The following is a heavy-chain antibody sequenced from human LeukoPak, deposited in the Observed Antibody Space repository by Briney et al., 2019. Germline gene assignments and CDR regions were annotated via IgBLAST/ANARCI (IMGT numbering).Heavy chain of an antibody. V-gene: IGHV4-39*01. D-gene: IGHD2-8*01. CDR3: ARPRSRVSWFDP. Sequence: SETLSLTCTVSGGSISSSSYYWGWIRQPPGKGLEWIGSIYYSGYTYYNPSVESRVAISVDTSKNQFSLKLRSVTAADTAVYYCARPRSRVSWFDPWGQGTLVTVSS. J-gene: IGHJ5*02. CDR2: IYYSGYT. CDR1: GGSISSSSYY.